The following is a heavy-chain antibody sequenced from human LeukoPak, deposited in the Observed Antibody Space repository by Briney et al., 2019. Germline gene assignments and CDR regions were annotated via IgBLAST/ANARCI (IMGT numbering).Heavy chain of an antibody. CDR2: IIPIFGTA. Sequence: SVKVSCKASGGTFSSYAISWVRQAPGQGLEWMGGIIPIFGTANYAQKLQGRVTMTTDTSTSTAYMELRSLRSDDTAVYYCARGSEVTAILSYWGQGTLVTVSS. CDR1: GGTFSSYA. CDR3: ARGSEVTAILSY. D-gene: IGHD2-21*02. J-gene: IGHJ4*02. V-gene: IGHV1-69*05.